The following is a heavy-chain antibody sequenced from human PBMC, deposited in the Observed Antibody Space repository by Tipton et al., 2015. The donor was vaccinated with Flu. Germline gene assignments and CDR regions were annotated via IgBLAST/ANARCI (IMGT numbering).Heavy chain of an antibody. V-gene: IGHV3-53*01. J-gene: IGHJ4*02. CDR1: GLTVSGNF. CDR2: LYSGGTT. Sequence: SLRLSCAISGLTVSGNFMSWVRQAPGKGLEWVSILYSGGTTNYGDTVKGRFTISRDSSKNTLYLQMNSRRAEDTAVYFCATYHDYYGSGTYGYFDNWGQGTLVTVSS. D-gene: IGHD3-10*01. CDR3: ATYHDYYGSGTYGYFDN.